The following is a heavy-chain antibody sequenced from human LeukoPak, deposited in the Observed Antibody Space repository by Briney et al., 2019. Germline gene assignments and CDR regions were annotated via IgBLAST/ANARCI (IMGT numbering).Heavy chain of an antibody. J-gene: IGHJ3*01. D-gene: IGHD3-3*01. CDR3: AIMGSAYGNAFDV. Sequence: PSETLSLTCTFSGGSVNSHFCSWVRHSPGKELEWIGYYYYGGSTLYNPSLSSRVTISVDASKNHFFLRLNSVTATDTGVYYCAIMGSAYGNAFDVWGQGTMVTVSP. CDR2: YYYGGST. V-gene: IGHV4-59*02. CDR1: GGSVNSHF.